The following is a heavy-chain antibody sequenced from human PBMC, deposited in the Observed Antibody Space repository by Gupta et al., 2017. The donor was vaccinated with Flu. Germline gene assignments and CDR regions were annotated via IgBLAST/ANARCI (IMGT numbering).Heavy chain of an antibody. V-gene: IGHV3-23*01. Sequence: EVQLLESVVGLVQPGGSLRLSCAASGFTFSSYAMSWVRQAPGKGLEWVSAISGGGGNTYDAHSVKGRLNIARDNAKNTLYLQMTRLREEDTALYDGAKKSKYEGGHGGQGTIVTVCS. D-gene: IGHD2/OR15-2a*01. CDR2: ISGGGGNT. J-gene: IGHJ4*02. CDR1: GFTFSSYA. CDR3: AKKSKYEGGH.